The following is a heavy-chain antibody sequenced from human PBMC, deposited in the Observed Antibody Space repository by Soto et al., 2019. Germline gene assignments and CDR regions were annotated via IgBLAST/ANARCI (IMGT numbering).Heavy chain of an antibody. D-gene: IGHD3-10*01. J-gene: IGHJ6*02. CDR3: ARANMVRGGLKPYYYYGMDV. Sequence: QVQLVQSGAEVKKPGSSVKVSCKASGGTFSSYAISWVRQAPGQGLEWMGGIIPTFGTANYAQKFQARVTITADESTSTAYMELSSLRSEDTAVYYCARANMVRGGLKPYYYYGMDVWGQGTTVTVSS. V-gene: IGHV1-69*12. CDR2: IIPTFGTA. CDR1: GGTFSSYA.